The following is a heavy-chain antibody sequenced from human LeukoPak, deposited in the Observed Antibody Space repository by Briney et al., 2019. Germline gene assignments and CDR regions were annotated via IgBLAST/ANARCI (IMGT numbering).Heavy chain of an antibody. CDR3: AKDRAWMQFWF. Sequence: ASVKVSCKASGYTFTRYGISWVRQAPGQGLEWMGWISAYNGNRNYAQKLQGRVTMTTDTSTSTVYMELRSLRSDDTAIYYCAKDRAWMQFWFWGQGTLVTVSS. J-gene: IGHJ4*02. V-gene: IGHV1-18*01. D-gene: IGHD5-18*01. CDR2: ISAYNGNR. CDR1: GYTFTRYG.